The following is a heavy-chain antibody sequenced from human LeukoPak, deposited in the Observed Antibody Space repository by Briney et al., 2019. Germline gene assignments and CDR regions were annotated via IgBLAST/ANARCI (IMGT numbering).Heavy chain of an antibody. V-gene: IGHV3-23*01. CDR2: ISGSGGNT. Sequence: GGSLRLSCAASGFTFSSYAMSWVRQAPGKGLEWVSGISGSGGNTYYADSVKGRFTISRDNSKNTLYLQMNSLRAEDTAVYHCAKTIGVAATGYWGQGTLVTVSS. CDR1: GFTFSSYA. CDR3: AKTIGVAATGY. D-gene: IGHD6-19*01. J-gene: IGHJ4*02.